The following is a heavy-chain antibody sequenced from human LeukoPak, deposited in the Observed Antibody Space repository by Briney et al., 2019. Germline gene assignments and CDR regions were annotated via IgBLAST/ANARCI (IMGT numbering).Heavy chain of an antibody. Sequence: GASVKVSCKAYDYTFTSYAVHWVRQAPGQRLGWMGWISGGNGNTKYSQKFQGRVTITRDTSASTAYMELSSLRSEDTAVYYCAREMADSTGWNSFDIWGQGTMVTVSS. J-gene: IGHJ3*02. CDR1: DYTFTSYA. V-gene: IGHV1-3*01. CDR3: AREMADSTGWNSFDI. CDR2: ISGGNGNT. D-gene: IGHD6-19*01.